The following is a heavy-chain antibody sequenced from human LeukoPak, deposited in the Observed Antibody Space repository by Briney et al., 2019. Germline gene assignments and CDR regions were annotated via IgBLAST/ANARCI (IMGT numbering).Heavy chain of an antibody. CDR3: GSGGAQNQLTINLDD. CDR2: IYTVGSN. Sequence: SEALSLTCTVDGGSISSYYWGWIRQPAGKGLECIGRIYTVGSNNYKPSLKGRVTMSVDTSKNQFSLKLTSVAAADPVVYYCGSGGAQNQLTINLDDWGQGTLVTVS. J-gene: IGHJ4*02. D-gene: IGHD2-2*01. V-gene: IGHV4-4*07. CDR1: GGSISSYY.